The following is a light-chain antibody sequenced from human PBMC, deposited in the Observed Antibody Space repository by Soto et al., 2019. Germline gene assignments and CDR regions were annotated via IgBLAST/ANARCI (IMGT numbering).Light chain of an antibody. CDR2: GIS. J-gene: IGKJ5*01. CDR1: QSVTNDF. Sequence: ENVLTQPPCTLSLAPGERATLDCRASQSVTNDFFAWYQQRPGQAPRLLVYGISNRATGIPDRFSGSGSGTDFTLTISGLEPEDFAVYYCQQYGGSLPITFGQGTRLEIK. CDR3: QQYGGSLPIT. V-gene: IGKV3-20*01.